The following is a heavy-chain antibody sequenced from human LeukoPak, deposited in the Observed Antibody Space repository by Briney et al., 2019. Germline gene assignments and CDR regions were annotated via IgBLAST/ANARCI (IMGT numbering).Heavy chain of an antibody. J-gene: IGHJ4*02. CDR2: IAYDGSRK. CDR1: GFTFSVYG. D-gene: IGHD3-10*01. Sequence: PGGSLRLSCAGSGFTFSVYGMHWVRQAPGKWREWVTGIAYDGSRKHYADSVKGRFTISRDNSKNTMYLQMDPLRAEDTAVYYCAKANAREFDYWGQGTLVTVSS. CDR3: AKANAREFDY. V-gene: IGHV3-30*18.